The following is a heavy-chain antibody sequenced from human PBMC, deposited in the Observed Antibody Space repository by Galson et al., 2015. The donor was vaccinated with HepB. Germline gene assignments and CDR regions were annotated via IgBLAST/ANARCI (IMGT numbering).Heavy chain of an antibody. Sequence: SVKVSCKASGGTFSSYSIAWVRQAPGQGLEWMGRIIPVRGITNYAQKFQGRVTITADKSTTTAYMELSSLGSDDTAVYFCARDHYDSNGYYAGHLDFWGQGTLVTVSS. CDR1: GGTFSSYS. CDR2: IIPVRGIT. CDR3: ARDHYDSNGYYAGHLDF. J-gene: IGHJ4*02. D-gene: IGHD3-22*01. V-gene: IGHV1-69*04.